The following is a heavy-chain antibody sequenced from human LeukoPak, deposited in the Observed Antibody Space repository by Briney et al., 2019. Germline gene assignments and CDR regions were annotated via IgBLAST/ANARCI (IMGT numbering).Heavy chain of an antibody. V-gene: IGHV4-59*01. CDR3: ARLDPAMTTMGY. Sequence: SETLSLTCTVSGGSINSVYWSWIRQPPGKGLEWIAYIYYSGTTSYNPSLKSRVTISVDTSKNQFSLKLTSVTAADTAVYYFARLDPAMTTMGYWAQGPLVHVSS. D-gene: IGHD3-10*01. J-gene: IGHJ4*02. CDR1: GGSINSVY. CDR2: IYYSGTT.